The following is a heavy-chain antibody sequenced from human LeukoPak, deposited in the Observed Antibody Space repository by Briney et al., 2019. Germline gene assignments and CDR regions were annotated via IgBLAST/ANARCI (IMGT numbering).Heavy chain of an antibody. CDR2: ISSSGSTI. D-gene: IGHD2-2*01. Sequence: GGSLRLSCAASGFTFSDYYMSWIRQAPGQGVEWWSYISSSGSTIYYADSVKGLITISRDNAKNSLYLQRYSLRAEAAAVYYCARAPYCSMTSCYFDIGGQGTIVTFSS. J-gene: IGHJ3*02. CDR1: GFTFSDYY. CDR3: ARAPYCSMTSCYFDI. V-gene: IGHV3-11*04.